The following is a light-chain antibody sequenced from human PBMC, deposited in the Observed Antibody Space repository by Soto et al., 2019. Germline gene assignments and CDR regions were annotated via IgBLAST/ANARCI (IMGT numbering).Light chain of an antibody. CDR2: DAS. V-gene: IGKV1-5*01. CDR1: QSISSW. CDR3: QQYNSYPWT. J-gene: IGKJ1*01. Sequence: DIQMTQSPSTLSASVGDRVTITCRASQSISSWLAWYQQKPGKAPKLLIYDASSLESGVPSRFSGSGSGTESTLTISSLQPDDFAPYYCQQYNSYPWTFGQGTKVDIK.